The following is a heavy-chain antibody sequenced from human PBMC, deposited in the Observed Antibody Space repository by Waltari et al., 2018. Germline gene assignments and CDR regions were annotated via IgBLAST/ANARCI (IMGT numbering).Heavy chain of an antibody. J-gene: IGHJ4*02. CDR2: ISYDGSNK. V-gene: IGHV3-30-3*01. CDR3: ARGELELLTG. CDR1: GFTFSSYA. Sequence: QVQLVESGGGVVQPGRSLRLSWAASGFTFSSYAMHWVRQAPGKGLEGVAVISYDGSNKYYADSVKGRFTISRDNSKNTLYLQMNSLRAEYTAVYYCARGELELLTGWGQGTLVTVSS. D-gene: IGHD1-7*01.